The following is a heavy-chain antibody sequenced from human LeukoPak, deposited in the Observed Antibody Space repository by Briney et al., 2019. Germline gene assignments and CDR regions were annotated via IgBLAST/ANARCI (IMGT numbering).Heavy chain of an antibody. J-gene: IGHJ6*03. CDR1: GGTFSSYA. CDR2: IIPIFGTA. V-gene: IGHV1-69*01. Sequence: GSSVKVSCKASGGTFSSYAISWVRQAPGQGLEWMGGIIPIFGTANYAQKFQGRVTITADESTSTAYMELSSLRSEDTAVYYCARDNGDYPNYYYYYMDVWGKGTTVTVSS. D-gene: IGHD4-17*01. CDR3: ARDNGDYPNYYYYYMDV.